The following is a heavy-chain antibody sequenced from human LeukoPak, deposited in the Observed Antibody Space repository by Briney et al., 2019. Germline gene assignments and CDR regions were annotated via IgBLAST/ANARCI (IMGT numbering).Heavy chain of an antibody. CDR3: ARGRGGWLRSNKYFDY. Sequence: SETLSLTCAVYGGSFSGYYWSWIRQPPGKGLEWIGEINHSGSTNYNPSLKSRVTISVDTPKNQFSLKLSSVTAADTAVYYCARGRGGWLRSNKYFDYWGQGTLVTVSS. V-gene: IGHV4-34*01. CDR2: INHSGST. D-gene: IGHD5-12*01. CDR1: GGSFSGYY. J-gene: IGHJ4*02.